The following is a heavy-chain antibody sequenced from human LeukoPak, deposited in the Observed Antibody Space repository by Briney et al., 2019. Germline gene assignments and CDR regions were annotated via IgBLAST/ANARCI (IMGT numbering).Heavy chain of an antibody. J-gene: IGHJ4*02. CDR3: ARGGDDDFDLGDY. D-gene: IGHD4-17*01. CDR2: IKQDGSAK. CDR1: GFTFSRYW. V-gene: IGHV3-7*01. Sequence: GSLLLSCAASGFTFSRYWMSWVRPAPGKGLEWVANIKQDGSAKYYVDSVKGRFTISRDNAKNSMYLQMNSLRAEDTAVYYCARGGDDDFDLGDYWGQGTLVTVSS.